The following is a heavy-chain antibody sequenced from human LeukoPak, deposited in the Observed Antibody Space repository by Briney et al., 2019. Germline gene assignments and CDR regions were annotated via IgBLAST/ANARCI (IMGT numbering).Heavy chain of an antibody. D-gene: IGHD5-18*01. Sequence: GASVKVSCKASGYIFTNYYMHWVRQAPGLGLEWMGMINPSGGSTRYAQKFQGRVTMTRDTSISTAYMELSRLRSDDTAVYYCAREDTAMAVFDYWGQGTLVTVSS. CDR3: AREDTAMAVFDY. V-gene: IGHV1-46*01. J-gene: IGHJ4*02. CDR2: INPSGGST. CDR1: GYIFTNYY.